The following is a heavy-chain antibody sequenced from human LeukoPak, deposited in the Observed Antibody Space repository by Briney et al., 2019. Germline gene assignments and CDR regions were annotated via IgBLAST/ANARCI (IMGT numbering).Heavy chain of an antibody. V-gene: IGHV3-48*03. Sequence: PGGSLRLSCAAPGFTFSSYEMNWVRQAPGKGLEWVSYISSSGSTIYYADSVKGRFTISRDNAKNSLYLQMNSLRAEDTAVYYCAELAITMIGGVWGKGTTVTISS. CDR2: ISSSGSTI. D-gene: IGHD3-10*02. J-gene: IGHJ6*04. CDR1: GFTFSSYE. CDR3: AELAITMIGGV.